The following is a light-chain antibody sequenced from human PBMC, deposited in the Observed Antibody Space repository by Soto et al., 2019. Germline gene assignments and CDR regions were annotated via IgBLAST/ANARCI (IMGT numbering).Light chain of an antibody. CDR2: GAS. CDR1: PSISSSY. CDR3: HHYDNSPPFT. V-gene: IGKV3-20*01. Sequence: EIVLTQSPGTLSLSPGERATLSCRASPSISSSYLAWYQQTPGRAPRLLIYGASSRATGIPDRFSGSGSGTDFTLTISGLEPEDFAVYYCHHYDNSPPFTLGPGTKVDIK. J-gene: IGKJ3*01.